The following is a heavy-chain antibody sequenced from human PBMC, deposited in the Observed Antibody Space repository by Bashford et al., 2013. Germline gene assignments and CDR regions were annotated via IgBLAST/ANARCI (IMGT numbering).Heavy chain of an antibody. CDR2: ISDDNGYT. CDR3: ARVSCSGSSCYSAEY. V-gene: IGHV1-18*01. Sequence: IVWVRQAPGQGFEWMGWISDDNGYTNQAQKFQGRLTLTTDTSTSTAYMELRSLRSDDTATYYCARVSCSGSSCYSAEYWGQGTPVTVSS. J-gene: IGHJ4*02. D-gene: IGHD2-2*01.